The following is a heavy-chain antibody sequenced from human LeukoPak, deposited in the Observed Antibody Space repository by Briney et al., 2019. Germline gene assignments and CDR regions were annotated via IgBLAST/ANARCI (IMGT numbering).Heavy chain of an antibody. Sequence: GGSLRLSCAASGFTFRDYYMSWIRQAPGKGLEWVSYIRSSGSTIYYADSVKGRFTISRDNAKNSLYLQMNSLRAEDTAVYYCARDLEDYGGNSELGYWGQGTLVTVSS. V-gene: IGHV3-11*01. D-gene: IGHD4-23*01. CDR1: GFTFRDYY. CDR3: ARDLEDYGGNSELGY. CDR2: IRSSGSTI. J-gene: IGHJ4*02.